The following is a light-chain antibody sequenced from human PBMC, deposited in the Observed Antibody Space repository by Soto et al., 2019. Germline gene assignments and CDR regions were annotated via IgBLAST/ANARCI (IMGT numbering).Light chain of an antibody. CDR3: AAWDESLSHEV. CDR2: RNN. V-gene: IGLV1-47*01. J-gene: IGLJ2*01. Sequence: QSVLTQPPSASGTPGQRVTISCSGSSSNIGSNFVYWYQQLPGTAPKLLIYRNNQRPSGVPDRFSGSKSGTSASLAISGLRSEDEADYYCAAWDESLSHEVFGGGPNVTVL. CDR1: SSNIGSNF.